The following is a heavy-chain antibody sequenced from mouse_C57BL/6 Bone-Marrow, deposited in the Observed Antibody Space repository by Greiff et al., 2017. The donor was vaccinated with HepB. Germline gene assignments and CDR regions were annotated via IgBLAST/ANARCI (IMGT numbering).Heavy chain of an antibody. D-gene: IGHD1-1*01. V-gene: IGHV14-4*01. CDR2: IDPENGDT. J-gene: IGHJ4*01. CDR1: GFNIKDDY. Sequence: EVQLKQSGAELVRPGASVKLSCTASGFNIKDDYMHWVKQRPEQGLEWIGWIDPENGDTEYASKFQGKATITADTSSNTAYLQLSSLTSEDTAVYYCTTYFITTVVAGAMDYWGQGTSVTVSS. CDR3: TTYFITTVVAGAMDY.